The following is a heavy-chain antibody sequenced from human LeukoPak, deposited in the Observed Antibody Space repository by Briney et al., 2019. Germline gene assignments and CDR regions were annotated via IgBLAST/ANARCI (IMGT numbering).Heavy chain of an antibody. V-gene: IGHV4-61*02. CDR1: GGSISSSNYY. D-gene: IGHD3-10*01. J-gene: IGHJ4*02. Sequence: TSSQTLSLTCSVSGGSISSSNYYWSWIRQPAGKGLKWIGRIYTSESTNYNPSLKSRVTISVDTFKNQFSLSLSSVTAADTAVYFCASLLGDKWGQGTLVTVSS. CDR3: ASLLGDK. CDR2: IYTSEST.